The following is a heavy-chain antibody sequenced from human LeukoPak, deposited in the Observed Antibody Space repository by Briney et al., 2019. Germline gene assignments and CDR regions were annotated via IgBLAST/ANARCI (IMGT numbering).Heavy chain of an antibody. D-gene: IGHD3-10*01. CDR3: ATLGTMVRRYFDY. J-gene: IGHJ4*02. CDR2: FDTEDSET. CDR1: GYTLTELS. Sequence: EASVKVSCKVSGYTLTELSMHWVRQAPGKGLEWMRGFDTEDSETIYAQKFQGRVTMTEDTSTDTAYMELSSLRSEDTAVYYCATLGTMVRRYFDYWGQGTLVTVSS. V-gene: IGHV1-24*01.